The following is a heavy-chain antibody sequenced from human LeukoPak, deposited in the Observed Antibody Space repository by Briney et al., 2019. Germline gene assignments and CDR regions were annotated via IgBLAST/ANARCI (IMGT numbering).Heavy chain of an antibody. CDR1: GYTFTGYD. J-gene: IGHJ6*03. D-gene: IGHD6-13*01. V-gene: IGHV1-8*03. CDR3: ARGGSSWPRYYMDV. CDR2: MNPNSGNT. Sequence: ASVKVSCKASGYTFTGYDINWVRQATGQGLEWMGWMNPNSGNTGYAQKFQGRVTITRNTSISTAYMELSSLRSDDTAVYYCARGGSSWPRYYMDVWGKGNTVSVSS.